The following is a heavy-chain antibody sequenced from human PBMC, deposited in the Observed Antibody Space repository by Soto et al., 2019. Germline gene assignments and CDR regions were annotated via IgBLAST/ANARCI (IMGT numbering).Heavy chain of an antibody. D-gene: IGHD3-3*01. CDR2: ISYDGSNK. CDR1: GFTFSSYG. CDR3: AKDMDVLRFLEWSDGMDV. J-gene: IGHJ6*02. V-gene: IGHV3-30*18. Sequence: GGSLRLSCAASGFTFSSYGMHWVRQAPGKGLEWVAVISYDGSNKYYADPVKGRFTISRDNSKNTLYLQMNSLRAEDTAVYYCAKDMDVLRFLEWSDGMDVWGQGTTVTVSS.